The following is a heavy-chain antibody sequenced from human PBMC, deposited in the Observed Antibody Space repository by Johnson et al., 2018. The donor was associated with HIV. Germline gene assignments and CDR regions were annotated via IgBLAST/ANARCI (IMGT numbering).Heavy chain of an antibody. D-gene: IGHD4-17*01. CDR2: IWYDGSNK. J-gene: IGHJ3*02. CDR1: GFTFSSYG. V-gene: IGHV3-33*01. Sequence: QVQLVESGGGVVQPGRSLRLSCAASGFTFSSYGMHWVRQAPGKGLEWVAVIWYDGSNKYYADSVKGRFTISRDNSKNTLYLQMNSLRAEDTAVYYCAREGGGHDYGDRDAFDIWGQGTMVTVSS. CDR3: AREGGGHDYGDRDAFDI.